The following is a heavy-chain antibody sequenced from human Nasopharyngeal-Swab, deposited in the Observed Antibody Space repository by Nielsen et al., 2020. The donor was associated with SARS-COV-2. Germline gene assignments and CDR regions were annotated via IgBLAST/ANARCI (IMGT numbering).Heavy chain of an antibody. V-gene: IGHV3-30*03. CDR2: ISYDGSNK. CDR3: ARVGQWLGYYYYGMDV. Sequence: GGSLRLSCAASGFTFSSYGMHWVRQAPGKGLEWVAVISYDGSNKYYADSVKGRFTISRDNSKNALYLQMNSLRAEDTAVYYCARVGQWLGYYYYGMDVWGQGTTVTVSS. CDR1: GFTFSSYG. J-gene: IGHJ6*02. D-gene: IGHD6-19*01.